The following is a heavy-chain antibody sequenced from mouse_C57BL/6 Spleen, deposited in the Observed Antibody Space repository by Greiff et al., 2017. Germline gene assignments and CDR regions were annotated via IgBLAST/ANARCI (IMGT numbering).Heavy chain of an antibody. J-gene: IGHJ4*01. Sequence: ESGPGLVKPSQSLSLTCSVTGYSITSGYYWNWIRQFPGNKLEWMGYISYDGSNNYNPSLKNRISITRDTSKNQFFLKLNSVTTEDTATYYCARYEGYYGNYERAMDYWGQGTSVTVSS. CDR1: GYSITSGYY. CDR3: ARYEGYYGNYERAMDY. CDR2: ISYDGSN. D-gene: IGHD2-1*01. V-gene: IGHV3-6*01.